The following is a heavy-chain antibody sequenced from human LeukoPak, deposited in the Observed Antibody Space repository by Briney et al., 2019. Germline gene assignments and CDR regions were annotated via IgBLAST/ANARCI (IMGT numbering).Heavy chain of an antibody. Sequence: GASVKVSCKASGYTFTGYYMHWVRQAPGQGLEWIGRINPNSGGTNYAQKFQGRVTMTRDTSISTAYMELSRLRSDDTAVYYCARVYRRIYCSGGSCYPLTSDDAFDIWGQGTMVTVSS. V-gene: IGHV1-2*06. CDR2: INPNSGGT. J-gene: IGHJ3*02. CDR3: ARVYRRIYCSGGSCYPLTSDDAFDI. CDR1: GYTFTGYY. D-gene: IGHD2-15*01.